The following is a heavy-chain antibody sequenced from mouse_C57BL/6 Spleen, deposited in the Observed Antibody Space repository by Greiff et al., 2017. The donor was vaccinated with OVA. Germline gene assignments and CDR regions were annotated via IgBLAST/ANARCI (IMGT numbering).Heavy chain of an antibody. D-gene: IGHD2-5*01. V-gene: IGHV1-54*01. J-gene: IGHJ2*01. CDR2: INPGSGGT. CDR1: GYAFTNYL. CDR3: ARTYYSNPLDY. Sequence: QVQLKESGAELVRPGTSVKVSCKASGYAFTNYLIEWVKQRPGQGLEWIGMINPGSGGTNYNEKFKGKATLTADKSSSTAYMQLSSLTSEDSAVYFCARTYYSNPLDYWGQGTTLTVSS.